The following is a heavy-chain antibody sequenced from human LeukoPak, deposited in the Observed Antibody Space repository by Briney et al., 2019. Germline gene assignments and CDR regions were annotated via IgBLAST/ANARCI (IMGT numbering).Heavy chain of an antibody. D-gene: IGHD2-2*01. CDR1: GYTFTGYY. CDR2: INPNSGGT. Sequence: ASVKVSCKASGYTFTGYYMHWVRQAPGQGLEWMGWINPNSGGTNYAQKFQGRVTMTRDTSISTAYMELSRLGSDDTAVYYCARVRKGYCSSTSCSYLDYWGQGTLVTVSS. V-gene: IGHV1-2*02. J-gene: IGHJ4*02. CDR3: ARVRKGYCSSTSCSYLDY.